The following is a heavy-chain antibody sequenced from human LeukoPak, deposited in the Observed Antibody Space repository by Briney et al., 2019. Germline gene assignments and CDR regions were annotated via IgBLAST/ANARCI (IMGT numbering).Heavy chain of an antibody. J-gene: IGHJ3*02. CDR1: GGSISSSSYY. D-gene: IGHD6-6*01. Sequence: SETLSLTCTVSGGSISSSSYYWGWIRQPPGKGLEWIGSIYYSGSTYYNPSLKSRVTISVDTSKNQFSLKLSSVTAADAAVYYCGGYSSSSDAFDIWGQGTMVTVSS. V-gene: IGHV4-39*01. CDR2: IYYSGST. CDR3: GGYSSSSDAFDI.